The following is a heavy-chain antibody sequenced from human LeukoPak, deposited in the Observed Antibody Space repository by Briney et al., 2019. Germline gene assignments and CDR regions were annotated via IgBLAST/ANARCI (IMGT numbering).Heavy chain of an antibody. Sequence: SVKVSCKAAGGTFSSYAISWVRQAPGQGLEWMGGIIPIFGTANYAQKFQGRVTITADESTSTAYMELSSLRSEDTAVYYYARGYSSGWYWLGYWGQGTLVTVSS. CDR3: ARGYSSGWYWLGY. CDR1: GGTFSSYA. J-gene: IGHJ4*02. V-gene: IGHV1-69*13. D-gene: IGHD6-19*01. CDR2: IIPIFGTA.